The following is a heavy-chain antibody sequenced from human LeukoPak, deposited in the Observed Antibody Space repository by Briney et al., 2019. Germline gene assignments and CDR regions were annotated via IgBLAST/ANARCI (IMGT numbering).Heavy chain of an antibody. D-gene: IGHD2-21*01. CDR2: IYYSGST. J-gene: IGHJ3*02. CDR3: AREFSGVMGAFDI. V-gene: IGHV4-59*01. CDR1: GGSISSYY. Sequence: PSETLSLTCTVSGGSISSYYWSWIRQPPGKGLEWIGYIYYSGSTNYNPSLKSRVTISVDTSKNQFSLKLSSVTAADTAVYYCAREFSGVMGAFDIWGQGTMVTVSS.